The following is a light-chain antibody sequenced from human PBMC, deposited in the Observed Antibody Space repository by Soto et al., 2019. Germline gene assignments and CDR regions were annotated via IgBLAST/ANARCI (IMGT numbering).Light chain of an antibody. V-gene: IGKV1-5*01. CDR1: QSISSW. Sequence: DIQMTQSPSILSASVGDRVTITCRASQSISSWLAWYQQKPGKAPKLLIYDASSLESGVPSRFSGSGSGTEFPLTISSLQPDDFATYYCQQYNSWLRLFAFGPGTKVEIK. CDR2: DAS. CDR3: QQYNSWLRLFA. J-gene: IGKJ3*01.